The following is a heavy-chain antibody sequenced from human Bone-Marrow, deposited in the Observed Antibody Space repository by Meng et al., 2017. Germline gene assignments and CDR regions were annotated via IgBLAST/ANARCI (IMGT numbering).Heavy chain of an antibody. D-gene: IGHD1-26*01. CDR3: ARGIVGGSYAYFDY. V-gene: IGHV1-69*13. J-gene: IGHJ4*01. CDR2: IIPIFGTA. CDR1: GGTFSSYA. Sequence: SVKVSCKASGGTFSSYAISWVRQAPGQGLEWMGGIIPIFGTANYAQKFQGRVTITADESTSTAYMELSSLRSEDTAVYYCARGIVGGSYAYFDYWGHGNLVNVSS.